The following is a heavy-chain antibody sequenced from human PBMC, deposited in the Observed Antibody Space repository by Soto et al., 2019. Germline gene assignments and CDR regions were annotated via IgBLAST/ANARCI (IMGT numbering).Heavy chain of an antibody. CDR3: ARESWGTNDY. V-gene: IGHV1-2*04. CDR1: GFTFTGCY. CDR2: INPNSGGT. Sequence: GASVKVSWKASGFTFTGCYMHWVRQAPGQGLEWMGWINPNSGGTNYAQKFQGWVTMTRDTSISTAYMELSRLRSDDTAVYYCARESWGTNDYWGQGTLVTVSS. D-gene: IGHD3-16*01. J-gene: IGHJ4*02.